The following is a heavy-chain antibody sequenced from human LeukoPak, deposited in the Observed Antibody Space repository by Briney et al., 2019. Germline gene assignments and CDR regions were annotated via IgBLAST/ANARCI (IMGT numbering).Heavy chain of an antibody. CDR2: IKPNSGGT. J-gene: IGHJ4*02. Sequence: ASVKVSCKASGYTFTCYYMHWVRQAPGQGLEWMGWIKPNSGGTNYAQKFQGRVTMTRDTSISTAYMELSRLRSDDTAVYYCARDRWFGNQLEYYFDYWGQGTLVTVSS. D-gene: IGHD3-10*01. CDR1: GYTFTCYY. V-gene: IGHV1-2*02. CDR3: ARDRWFGNQLEYYFDY.